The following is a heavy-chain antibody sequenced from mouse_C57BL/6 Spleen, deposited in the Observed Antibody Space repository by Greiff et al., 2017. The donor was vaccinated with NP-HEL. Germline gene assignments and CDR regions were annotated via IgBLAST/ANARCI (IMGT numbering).Heavy chain of an antibody. J-gene: IGHJ2*01. CDR3: ARGIYDGYPFFDY. V-gene: IGHV1-18*01. Sequence: EVQLQESGPELVKPGASVKIPCKASGYTFTDYNMDWVKQSHGKSLEWIGDINPNNGGTIYNQKFKGKATLTVDKSSSTAYMELRSLTSEDTAVYYCARGIYDGYPFFDYWGQGTTLTVSS. D-gene: IGHD2-3*01. CDR1: GYTFTDYN. CDR2: INPNNGGT.